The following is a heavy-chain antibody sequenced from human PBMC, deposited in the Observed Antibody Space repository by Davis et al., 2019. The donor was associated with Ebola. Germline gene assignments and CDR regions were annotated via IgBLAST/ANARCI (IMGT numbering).Heavy chain of an antibody. CDR2: IYTSGTT. V-gene: IGHV4-4*07. J-gene: IGHJ6*02. Sequence: PSETLSLTCTVSGGSISNYYWNWIRQPAGKGLEWIGRIYTSGTTNYKPSLKSRVSMSVDTSKNQFSLKLSSVTAADTAVYYCAREKDYYYNGLDVWGQGTTVTVSS. CDR1: GGSISNYY. CDR3: AREKDYYYNGLDV.